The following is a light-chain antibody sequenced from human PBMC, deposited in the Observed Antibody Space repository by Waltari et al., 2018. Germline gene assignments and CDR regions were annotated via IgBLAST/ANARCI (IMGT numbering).Light chain of an antibody. CDR1: QTVTPS. CDR3: QQYNDWPPYT. V-gene: IGKV3-15*01. J-gene: IGKJ2*01. CDR2: GAS. Sequence: EIVMTQSPATLSVSPGERVTLSCRGSQTVTPSLAWYQQKPGQAPRLLIYGASTRATGFPARFSGSGSGTEFTLTISSLQSEDFAVYYCQQYNDWPPYTFGQGTKLEIK.